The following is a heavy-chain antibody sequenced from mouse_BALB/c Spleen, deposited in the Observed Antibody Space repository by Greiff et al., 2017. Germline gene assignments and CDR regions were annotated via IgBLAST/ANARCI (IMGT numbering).Heavy chain of an antibody. CDR2: IDPYNGGT. J-gene: IGHJ4*01. CDR1: GYAFTSYN. D-gene: IGHD2-1*01. Sequence: EVKLQESGPELVKPGASVKVSCKASGYAFTSYNMYWVKQSHGKSLEWIGYIDPYNGGTSYNQKFKGKATLTVDKSSSTAYMHLNSLTSEDSAVYYCARDGNYLYAMDYWGQGTSVTVSS. CDR3: ARDGNYLYAMDY. V-gene: IGHV1S135*01.